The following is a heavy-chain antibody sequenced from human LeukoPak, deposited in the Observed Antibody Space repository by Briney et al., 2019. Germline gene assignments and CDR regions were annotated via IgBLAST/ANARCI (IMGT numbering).Heavy chain of an antibody. Sequence: GGSLRLSCAASGFTFSSYAMHWVRQAPGKGLEWVAVISYDGSNKYYADSVKGRFTISRDNSKSTLYLQMNSLRAEDTAVYYCARQGGSSGYYLDYWGQGTLVTVSS. D-gene: IGHD3-22*01. CDR1: GFTFSSYA. V-gene: IGHV3-30-3*01. J-gene: IGHJ4*02. CDR2: ISYDGSNK. CDR3: ARQGGSSGYYLDY.